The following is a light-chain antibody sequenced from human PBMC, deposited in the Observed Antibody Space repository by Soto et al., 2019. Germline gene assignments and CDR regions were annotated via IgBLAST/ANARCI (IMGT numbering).Light chain of an antibody. V-gene: IGKV3-20*01. CDR1: QSVSSNS. Sequence: IVLTQSPGTLSLSPGERATLSCRTSQSVSSNSLAWYQQKPGQAPRLLIYGASTRATGIPDRFSGSGSGTDFTLTISRLEPEDFAVYYCQQYGTSFWTFGQGTKVDIK. J-gene: IGKJ1*01. CDR2: GAS. CDR3: QQYGTSFWT.